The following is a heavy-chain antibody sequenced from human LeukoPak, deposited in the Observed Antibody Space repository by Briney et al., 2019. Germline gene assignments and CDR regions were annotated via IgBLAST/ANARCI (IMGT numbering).Heavy chain of an antibody. V-gene: IGHV1-8*01. CDR1: DYTFTSYD. J-gene: IGHJ5*02. CDR3: ARSNYGGKRWFDP. Sequence: EASVKVSCKASDYTFTSYDINWVRQATGQGLEWMGWMNPNSGNTGYAQKFQGRVTMTRDTSISTAYMELGSLRSEDTAVYYCARSNYGGKRWFDPWGQGTLVTVSS. D-gene: IGHD4-23*01. CDR2: MNPNSGNT.